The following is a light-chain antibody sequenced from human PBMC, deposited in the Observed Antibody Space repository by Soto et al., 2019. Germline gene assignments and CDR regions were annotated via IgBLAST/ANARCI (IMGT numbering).Light chain of an antibody. CDR2: DVT. V-gene: IGLV2-14*03. Sequence: QSALTQPASVSGSPGQSITISCTRTSSDIGGNNYVSWYQQHPGKAPKLMIYDVTNRPSGVSNRFSGSKSGNTASLTISGLQAEDEADYYCSSYTTSSTLFGGGTKLTVL. CDR1: SSDIGGNNY. J-gene: IGLJ2*01. CDR3: SSYTTSSTL.